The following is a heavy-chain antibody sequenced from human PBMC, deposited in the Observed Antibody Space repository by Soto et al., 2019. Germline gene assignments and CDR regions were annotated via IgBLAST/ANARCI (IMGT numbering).Heavy chain of an antibody. CDR3: ARDCCSGGSCYFDY. CDR1: GFTFSSYG. J-gene: IGHJ4*02. Sequence: QVKLVESGGGVVQPGRSLRLSCAASGFTFSSYGMHWVRQAPGKGLEWVAVIWYDGSNKYYADSVKGRFTISRDNSKNTLYLQMNSLRAEDTAVYYCARDCCSGGSCYFDYWGQGTLVTVSS. V-gene: IGHV3-33*01. CDR2: IWYDGSNK. D-gene: IGHD2-15*01.